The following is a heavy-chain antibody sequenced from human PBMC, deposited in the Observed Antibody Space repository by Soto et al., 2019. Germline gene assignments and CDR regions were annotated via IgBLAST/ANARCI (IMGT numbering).Heavy chain of an antibody. V-gene: IGHV1-18*01. J-gene: IGHJ6*02. CDR3: ATDRGYSSSWYDYYYGMDV. CDR1: GYTFTSYG. D-gene: IGHD6-13*01. Sequence: VKVSCKASGYTFTSYGISWVRQAPGQGLEWMGWISAYNGNTNYAQKLQGRVTMTTDTSTSTAYMELRSLRSDDTAVYYCATDRGYSSSWYDYYYGMDVWGQGTTVTVSS. CDR2: ISAYNGNT.